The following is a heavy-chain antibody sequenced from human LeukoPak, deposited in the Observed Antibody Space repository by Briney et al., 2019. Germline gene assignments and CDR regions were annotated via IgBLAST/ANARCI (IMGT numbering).Heavy chain of an antibody. V-gene: IGHV4-59*01. D-gene: IGHD3-3*01. J-gene: IGHJ4*02. CDR3: AGSESSYFSY. Sequence: SETLSLTCTVSGVSIYSYYWSWIRQPPGKGLEWIGYIKYSGTATYNPSLKSRVTILVETSKNQLHLKLRSVTAADTAVYYCAGSESSYFSYWGQGILVRVSS. CDR1: GVSIYSYY. CDR2: IKYSGTA.